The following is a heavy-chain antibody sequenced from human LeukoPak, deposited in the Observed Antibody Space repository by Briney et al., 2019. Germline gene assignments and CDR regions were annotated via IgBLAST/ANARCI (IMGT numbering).Heavy chain of an antibody. V-gene: IGHV3-33*06. Sequence: GRSLRLSCAASGFTFSRHAMHWVRQAPGKGLEWVAVIWYDRSNKYYADSVKGRSTISRDNSNNTLYLQMNSLRADDTAVYYCAKVTDSSGYSPSDYWGQGTLVTVSS. CDR2: IWYDRSNK. CDR1: GFTFSRHA. D-gene: IGHD3-22*01. CDR3: AKVTDSSGYSPSDY. J-gene: IGHJ4*02.